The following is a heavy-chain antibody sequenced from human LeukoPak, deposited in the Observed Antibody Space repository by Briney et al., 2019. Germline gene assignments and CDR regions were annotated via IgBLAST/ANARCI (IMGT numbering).Heavy chain of an antibody. CDR3: ARALFYGSGSYSRFDP. CDR2: IYYSGST. D-gene: IGHD3-10*01. J-gene: IGHJ5*02. V-gene: IGHV4-59*01. Sequence: SETLSLTCTVSGGSISSYYWTWIRQPPGKGLEWIGYIYYSGSTNYNPSLKSRVTISVDTSKNQFSLKLSSVTAADTAVYYCARALFYGSGSYSRFDPWGQGTLVTVSS. CDR1: GGSISSYY.